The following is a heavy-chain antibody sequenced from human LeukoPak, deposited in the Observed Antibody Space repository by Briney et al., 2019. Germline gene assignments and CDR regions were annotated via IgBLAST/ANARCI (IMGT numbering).Heavy chain of an antibody. Sequence: PSQTLSLTCAVSGGSVSSGGYSWSWIRQPPGKGLEWIGYIYHSGSTYYNPSLKSRVTISVDRSKNQFSLKLSSVTAADTAVYYCARLYSSTWYFDYWGQGTLVTVSS. V-gene: IGHV4-30-2*01. CDR2: IYHSGST. J-gene: IGHJ4*02. D-gene: IGHD6-13*01. CDR1: GGSVSSGGYS. CDR3: ARLYSSTWYFDY.